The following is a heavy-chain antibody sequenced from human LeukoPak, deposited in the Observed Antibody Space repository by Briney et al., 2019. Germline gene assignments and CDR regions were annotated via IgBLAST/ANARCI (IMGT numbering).Heavy chain of an antibody. J-gene: IGHJ5*02. D-gene: IGHD5-18*01. CDR2: ISTGSDYI. V-gene: IGHV3-21*01. Sequence: PGGSLRRSCAASGFTFSSFSMNWVRQAPGKGLEWVSSISTGSDYIYYGDSGKGRFTISRDDAKNSLYLQSNSLRAEDTALYHGARDTPTYSYGRLDPWGQGTLVTVSS. CDR3: ARDTPTYSYGRLDP. CDR1: GFTFSSFS.